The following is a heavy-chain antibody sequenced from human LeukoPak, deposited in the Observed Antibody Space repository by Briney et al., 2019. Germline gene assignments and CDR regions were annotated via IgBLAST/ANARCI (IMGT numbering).Heavy chain of an antibody. CDR2: ISDSSGST. J-gene: IGHJ4*02. D-gene: IGHD6-6*01. CDR1: GFTFSNYA. Sequence: PGGALRLSCAASGFTFSNYAMSWVRQAPGEGLEWVSIISDSSGSTNYADSVKGRFTISRDNSKNTLYLQVNSLRVEDTAIYYCARGGGASVSSLKYWGQGTLVTVSS. CDR3: ARGGGASVSSLKY. V-gene: IGHV3-23*01.